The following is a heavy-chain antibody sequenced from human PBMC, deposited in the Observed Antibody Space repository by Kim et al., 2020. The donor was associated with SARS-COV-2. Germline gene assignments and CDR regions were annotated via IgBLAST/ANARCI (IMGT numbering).Heavy chain of an antibody. Sequence: SETLSLTCAVYGGSFSGYYWSWIRQPPGKGLEWIGEINHSGSTNYNPSLKSRVTISVDTSKNQFSLKLSSVTAADTAVYYCARALQQLVPSYDYWGQGTLVTVSS. CDR2: INHSGST. D-gene: IGHD6-13*01. CDR3: ARALQQLVPSYDY. V-gene: IGHV4-34*01. CDR1: GGSFSGYY. J-gene: IGHJ4*02.